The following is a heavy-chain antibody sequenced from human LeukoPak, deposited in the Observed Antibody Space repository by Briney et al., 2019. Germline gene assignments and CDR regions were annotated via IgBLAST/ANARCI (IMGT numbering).Heavy chain of an antibody. CDR2: INSDGSNT. CDR1: GFTFSSYW. CDR3: ARDQRYCSSSSCPWEPFDY. D-gene: IGHD2-2*01. Sequence: PGGSLRLSCAASGFTFSSYWMHWVRQAPGKGLVWVSRINSDGSNTNYADSVKGRFTISRDNAKNSLYLQMNSLRAEDTAVYYCARDQRYCSSSSCPWEPFDYWGQGTLVTVSS. J-gene: IGHJ4*02. V-gene: IGHV3-74*01.